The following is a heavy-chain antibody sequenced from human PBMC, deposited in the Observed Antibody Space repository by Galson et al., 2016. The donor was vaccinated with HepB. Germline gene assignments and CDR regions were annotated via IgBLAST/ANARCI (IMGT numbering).Heavy chain of an antibody. V-gene: IGHV3-43*02. Sequence: SLRLSCAASKFTFDDSPMHWVRQVPGKGLEWVSLISGDGGSTFYAASLRGRFTISRDNSKNSLYLEMNSLTSEDTALYYCARSTGWTIDHWGQGTLVTVSS. J-gene: IGHJ4*02. CDR1: KFTFDDSP. CDR2: ISGDGGST. D-gene: IGHD1-1*01. CDR3: ARSTGWTIDH.